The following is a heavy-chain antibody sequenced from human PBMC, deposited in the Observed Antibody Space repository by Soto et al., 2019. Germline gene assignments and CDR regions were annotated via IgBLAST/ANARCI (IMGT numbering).Heavy chain of an antibody. J-gene: IGHJ6*02. V-gene: IGHV4-4*02. CDR3: ARAPYDFWSGYLSPGDYYGMDV. CDR1: GGSISSSNW. D-gene: IGHD3-3*01. CDR2: IYHSGST. Sequence: SETLSLTCSVSGGSISSSNWWSWVRQPPGKGLEWIGEIYHSGSTNYNPSLKSRVTISVDKSKNQFSLKLSSVTAADTAVYYCARAPYDFWSGYLSPGDYYGMDVWGQGTTVTVSS.